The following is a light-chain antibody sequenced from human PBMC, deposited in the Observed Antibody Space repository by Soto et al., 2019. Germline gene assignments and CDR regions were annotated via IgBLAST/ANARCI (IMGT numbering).Light chain of an antibody. V-gene: IGKV1-33*01. Sequence: DIQMTQSPSSLSASVGDRVTITCQASQDISNYLKWYQQKPGKAPKLLIYDASNLETGVPSRFSGSGSGTDFTFTISSLQPEDIATYYCQQYNNLPPHTFGQGTKLEI. CDR1: QDISNY. J-gene: IGKJ2*01. CDR2: DAS. CDR3: QQYNNLPPHT.